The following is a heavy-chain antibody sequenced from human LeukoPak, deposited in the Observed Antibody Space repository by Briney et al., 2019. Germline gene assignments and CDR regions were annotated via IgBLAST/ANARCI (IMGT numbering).Heavy chain of an antibody. D-gene: IGHD3-10*01. Sequence: GGSLRLSCAASGFTFSSYGMHWVRQAPGKGLEWVAFIRHDGSNKYYADSVKGRFTISRDNSKNTLYLQMNSLRAEDTAVYYCAKDRVWFGERDYMDVWGKGTTVTISS. CDR2: IRHDGSNK. CDR1: GFTFSSYG. J-gene: IGHJ6*03. V-gene: IGHV3-30*02. CDR3: AKDRVWFGERDYMDV.